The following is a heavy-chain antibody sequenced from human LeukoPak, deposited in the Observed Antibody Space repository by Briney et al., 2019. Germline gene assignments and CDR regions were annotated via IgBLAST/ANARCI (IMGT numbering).Heavy chain of an antibody. V-gene: IGHV3-23*01. D-gene: IGHD2-2*01. CDR3: AKSKESTSSRYYFDY. Sequence: GALRLSCAASGFVFSSYGMSWVRQAPGKGLEWVSTISGSAGSTYYADSVKGRFTISRDDSKNALDLQMNSLRAEDTAVYYCAKSKESTSSRYYFDYWGQGTLVTVSS. CDR2: ISGSAGST. J-gene: IGHJ4*02. CDR1: GFVFSSYG.